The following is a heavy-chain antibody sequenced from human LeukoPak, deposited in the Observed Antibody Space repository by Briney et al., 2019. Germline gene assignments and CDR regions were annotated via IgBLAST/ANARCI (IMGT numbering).Heavy chain of an antibody. D-gene: IGHD6-19*01. J-gene: IGHJ4*02. Sequence: PGGSLRLSCGASGFTFSNSAMYWVRQAPGKGLEFVSVISTNGDRTYYADSVKGRFTISRDNSKNTLYLQMGSLRADDRAVYYCARGVAISSSGWYDTFDYWGQGALVTISS. V-gene: IGHV3-64*02. CDR3: ARGVAISSSGWYDTFDY. CDR2: ISTNGDRT. CDR1: GFTFSNSA.